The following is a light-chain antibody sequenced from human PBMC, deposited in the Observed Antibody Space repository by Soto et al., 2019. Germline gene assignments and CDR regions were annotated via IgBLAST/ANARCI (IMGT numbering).Light chain of an antibody. V-gene: IGLV2-14*01. CDR3: VSFTSSTTYV. CDR1: SSDVGGSNH. Sequence: QSALTQPASVSDSPGQSITISCTGTSSDVGGSNHVSWYQQHPGKAPKLMIYDVTNRPSGVSHRFSGSKSGSTASLIISGLQAKDEADYYCVSFTSSTTYVFGTGTKLTVL. CDR2: DVT. J-gene: IGLJ1*01.